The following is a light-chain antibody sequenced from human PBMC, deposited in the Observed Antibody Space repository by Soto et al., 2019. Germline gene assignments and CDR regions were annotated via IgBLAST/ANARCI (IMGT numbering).Light chain of an antibody. J-gene: IGKJ2*01. CDR2: LAS. CDR1: QSVIYGTASENN. V-gene: IGKV4-1*01. CDR3: QQYYIFPFT. Sequence: DIVMTQSPDSLAVSLGERATINCKSSQSVIYGTASENNLAWYQQKPGQPPKLLIYLASTRESGVPDRFSGSGSGTDFTLTISSLQAEDVAVYYGQQYYIFPFTFGQGTKLEI.